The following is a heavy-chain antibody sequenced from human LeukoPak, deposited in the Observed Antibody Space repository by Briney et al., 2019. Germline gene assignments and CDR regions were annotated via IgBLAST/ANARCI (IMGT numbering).Heavy chain of an antibody. D-gene: IGHD3-10*01. CDR3: VRGPYGSSISNWFDP. CDR2: IYYNGHT. CDR1: GDSITGYS. J-gene: IGHJ5*02. Sequence: PSATLSLTCSGSGDSITGYSWSWLRPTPGKGLEWIGYIYYNGHTHYNHSLNSRLSMSVDTPKKQFSLNLRYVTAADTAVYYCVRGPYGSSISNWFDPRGQGLLVTVSS. V-gene: IGHV4-59*01.